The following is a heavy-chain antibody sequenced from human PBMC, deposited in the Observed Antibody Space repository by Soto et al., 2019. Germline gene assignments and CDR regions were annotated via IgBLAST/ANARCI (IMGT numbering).Heavy chain of an antibody. Sequence: QVQLVQSGAEVKNSGAPGKVSCKAPVYTFPSNGLTGVRRAPEQGLAGMGGSTASIGTTNYAQKLQGRVTMTTDTSTGTAYMELRSLRSDDTATYYCARDSVRYCRDGVCYQGYYYFAMDVWGQGTTVTVS. CDR2: STASIGTT. CDR3: ARDSVRYCRDGVCYQGYYYFAMDV. V-gene: IGHV1-18*01. J-gene: IGHJ6*02. CDR1: VYTFPSNG. D-gene: IGHD2-8*01.